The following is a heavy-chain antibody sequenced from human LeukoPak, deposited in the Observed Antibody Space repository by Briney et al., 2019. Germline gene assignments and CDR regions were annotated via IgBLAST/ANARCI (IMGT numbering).Heavy chain of an antibody. D-gene: IGHD2-15*01. V-gene: IGHV3-20*04. CDR2: INWNGGST. J-gene: IGHJ6*03. Sequence: SGGSLRLSCAASGFTFDDYGMSWVRQAPGKGLERVSGINWNGGSTGYADSVKGRFTISRDNAKNSLYLQMNSLRAEDTALYYCARDPAPNYYYYYMDVWGKGTTVTVSS. CDR1: GFTFDDYG. CDR3: ARDPAPNYYYYYMDV.